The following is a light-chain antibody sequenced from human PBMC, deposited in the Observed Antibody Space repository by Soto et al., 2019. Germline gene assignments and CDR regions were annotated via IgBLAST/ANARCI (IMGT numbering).Light chain of an antibody. J-gene: IGLJ3*02. Sequence: QSVLTQPPSVSVAPRQKVTISCSGSSSNIGNHDVSWYQQFPGSAPTLLIYDSGIRPSGIPDRFSGSKSGTSATLGITGLQTGDEAIYYCGTWDSGLTIGVFGGGTKLTVL. CDR1: SSNIGNHD. CDR3: GTWDSGLTIGV. CDR2: DSG. V-gene: IGLV1-51*01.